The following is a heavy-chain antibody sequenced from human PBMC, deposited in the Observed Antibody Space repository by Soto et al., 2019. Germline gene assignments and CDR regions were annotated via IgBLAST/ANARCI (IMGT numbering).Heavy chain of an antibody. CDR1: GFTFSSYG. J-gene: IGHJ4*02. V-gene: IGHV3-33*01. D-gene: IGHD3-22*01. CDR3: ARAGDYYDSSGYSTRLDY. Sequence: QVQLVESGGGVDQPGRSLRLSCAASGFTFSSYGMHWVRQAPGKGLEWVAVIWYDGSNKYYADSVKGRFTISRDNSKNTLYLQMNSLRAEHTAVYYCARAGDYYDSSGYSTRLDYWGQGTLVTVSS. CDR2: IWYDGSNK.